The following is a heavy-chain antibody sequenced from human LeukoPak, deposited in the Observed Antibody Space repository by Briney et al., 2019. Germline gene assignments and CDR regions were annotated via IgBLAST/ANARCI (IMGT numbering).Heavy chain of an antibody. D-gene: IGHD4-17*01. Sequence: ASVKVSCKASGYTFTGYYMHWVRQAPGQGLEWMGWINPNSGGTNYAQKFQGWVTMTSDTSISTAYMELSRLRSDDTAVYYCARDRRDDYGDPYDAFDIWGQGTMVTVSS. V-gene: IGHV1-2*04. J-gene: IGHJ3*02. CDR2: INPNSGGT. CDR3: ARDRRDDYGDPYDAFDI. CDR1: GYTFTGYY.